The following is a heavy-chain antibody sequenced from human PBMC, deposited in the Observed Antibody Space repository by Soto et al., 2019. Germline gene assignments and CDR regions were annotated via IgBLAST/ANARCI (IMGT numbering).Heavy chain of an antibody. Sequence: SETLSLTCNVSGGPLTTYFWSWIRQPPGKGLEWIGYVSYFGTTNYNPSLKSRVTISVDTSKNQFSLKLSSVTAADTAVYYCARILGGYYPNYYYYGMDVWGQGTTVTVSS. V-gene: IGHV4-59*01. CDR1: GGPLTTYF. CDR2: VSYFGTT. J-gene: IGHJ6*02. CDR3: ARILGGYYPNYYYYGMDV. D-gene: IGHD3-9*01.